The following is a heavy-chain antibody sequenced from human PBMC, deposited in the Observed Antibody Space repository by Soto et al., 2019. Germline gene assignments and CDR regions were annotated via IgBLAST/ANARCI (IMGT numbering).Heavy chain of an antibody. CDR1: GFTFSSYW. CDR2: IKQDGSEK. V-gene: IGHV3-7*01. J-gene: IGHJ5*02. D-gene: IGHD3-9*01. CDR3: ARKGGLRQWGTGYYWFDP. Sequence: GGSLRLSCAASGFTFSSYWMSWVRQAPGKGLEWVANIKQDGSEKYYVDSVKGRFTISRDNAKNSLYLQMNSLRAEDTAVYYCARKGGLRQWGTGYYWFDPWGQGTLVTVSS.